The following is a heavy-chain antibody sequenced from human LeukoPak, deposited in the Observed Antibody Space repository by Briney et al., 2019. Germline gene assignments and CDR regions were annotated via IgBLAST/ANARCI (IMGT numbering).Heavy chain of an antibody. CDR1: GGTFSSYA. D-gene: IGHD3-22*01. V-gene: IGHV1-69*04. J-gene: IGHJ4*02. CDR3: ARDYYDSSGYEFDY. CDR2: IIPILGIA. Sequence: SVKVSCKASGGTFSSYAISWVRQAPGQGLEWMGRIIPILGIANYAQKFQGRVTITADKSTSTAYMELSSLRSEDTAVYYCARDYYDSSGYEFDYWGQGTLVTV.